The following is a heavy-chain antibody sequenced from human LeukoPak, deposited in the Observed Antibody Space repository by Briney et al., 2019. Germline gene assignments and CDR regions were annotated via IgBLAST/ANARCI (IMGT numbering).Heavy chain of an antibody. J-gene: IGHJ4*02. V-gene: IGHV4-39*01. CDR1: GGSISSSSYY. CDR3: ARLRDGSTED. CDR2: IYYSGST. D-gene: IGHD5-24*01. Sequence: PSETLSLTCTVSGGSISSSSYYWGWIRQPPGKGLEWIGSIYYSGSTYYNPSLKSRVTISVDTSKNQFSLKLSSVTAADTAAYYCARLRDGSTEDWGQGTLVTVSS.